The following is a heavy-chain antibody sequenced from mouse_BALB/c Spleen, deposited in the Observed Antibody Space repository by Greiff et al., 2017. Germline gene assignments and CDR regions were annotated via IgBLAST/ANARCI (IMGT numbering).Heavy chain of an antibody. V-gene: IGHV3-8*02. J-gene: IGHJ1*01. Sequence: EVQVVESGPSLVKPSQTLSLTCSVTGDSITSGYWNWIRKFPGNKLEYMGYISYSGSTYYNPSLKSRISITRDTSKNQYYLQLNSVTTEDTATYYCARLGGYYWYFDVWGAGTTVTVSS. CDR3: ARLGGYYWYFDV. CDR1: GDSITSGY. D-gene: IGHD1-1*02. CDR2: ISYSGST.